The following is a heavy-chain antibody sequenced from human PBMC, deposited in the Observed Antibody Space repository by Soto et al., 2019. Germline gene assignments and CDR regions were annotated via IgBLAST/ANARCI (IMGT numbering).Heavy chain of an antibody. V-gene: IGHV4-31*03. CDR1: GGSISSGGYY. D-gene: IGHD1-20*01. CDR2: IYYSGST. J-gene: IGHJ4*02. Sequence: SETLSLTCTVSGGSISSGGYYWSWIRQHPGKGLEWIGYIYYSGSTYYNPSLKSRVTISVDTSKNQFSLKLSSVTAADTAVYYCARERSVVPAARITGTNAYYFDYWGQGTLVTVSS. CDR3: ARERSVVPAARITGTNAYYFDY.